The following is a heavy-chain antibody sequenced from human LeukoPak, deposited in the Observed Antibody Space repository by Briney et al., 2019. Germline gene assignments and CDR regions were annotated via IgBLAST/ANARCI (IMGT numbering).Heavy chain of an antibody. CDR2: ISGSGGST. Sequence: GGSLRLSCAASGFTFSSYAMSWVRQAPGKGLEWVSAISGSGGSTYYADSVKGRFTISRDNSKNTLYLQMNSLRAEDTAVYYCGKDRQVRYQLLFDYWGQGTLVTVSS. D-gene: IGHD2-2*01. J-gene: IGHJ4*02. CDR1: GFTFSSYA. V-gene: IGHV3-23*01. CDR3: GKDRQVRYQLLFDY.